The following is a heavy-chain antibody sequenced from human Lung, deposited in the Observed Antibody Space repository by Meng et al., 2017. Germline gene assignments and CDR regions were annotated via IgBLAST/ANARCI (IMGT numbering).Heavy chain of an antibody. V-gene: IGHV1-3*01. Sequence: QVQLVQSGADLKRPGASVRLSCQASGYTFTSYAVHWVRQAPGQGPEWMGGINAGGGNKRYSSNFEARLSITLNTPATTVYMDLTNLRSEDTAVYYCARERGVGATHWFDPLGQGTLVTVSS. CDR3: ARERGVGATHWFDP. J-gene: IGHJ5*02. D-gene: IGHD1-26*01. CDR1: GYTFTSYA. CDR2: INAGGGNK.